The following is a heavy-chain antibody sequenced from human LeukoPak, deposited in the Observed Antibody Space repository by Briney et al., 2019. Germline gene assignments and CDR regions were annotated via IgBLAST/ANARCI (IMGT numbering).Heavy chain of an antibody. CDR1: GGSISSYY. V-gene: IGHV4-59*01. Sequence: NPSETLSLTCTVSGGSISSYYWSWIRQPPGKGLEWIGYIYYSGSTNYNPSLKSRVTISVDTSKNQFSLELSSVTAADTAVYYCARAGAYSYYYYGMDVWGQGTTVTVSS. CDR2: IYYSGST. J-gene: IGHJ6*02. CDR3: ARAGAYSYYYYGMDV. D-gene: IGHD2-15*01.